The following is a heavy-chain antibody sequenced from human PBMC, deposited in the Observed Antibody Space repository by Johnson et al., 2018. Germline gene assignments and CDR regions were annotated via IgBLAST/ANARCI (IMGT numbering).Heavy chain of an antibody. CDR1: GGSISSYY. J-gene: IGHJ6*03. V-gene: IGHV4-59*01. D-gene: IGHD1-26*01. Sequence: QVQLQESGPGLVKPSETLSLTCTVSGGSISSYYWSWIRQPPGTGLEWIGYIYYSGSTNYNPSLKSRVTISVDTSKNQFSLKLSSGTAADTAVYYCARGSGSDPYYYYDMDVWGKGTTVTVSS. CDR3: ARGSGSDPYYYYDMDV. CDR2: IYYSGST.